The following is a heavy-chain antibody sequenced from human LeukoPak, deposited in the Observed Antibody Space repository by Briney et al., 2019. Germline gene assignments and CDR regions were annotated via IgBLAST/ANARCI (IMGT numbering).Heavy chain of an antibody. V-gene: IGHV4-34*01. CDR3: ATPYSGGYHGLDI. CDR1: GGSFSGYY. D-gene: IGHD1-26*01. J-gene: IGHJ3*02. Sequence: SETLSLTCAVYGGSFSGYYWSWIRQPPGKGLGWIGSIYYSGSTYYNPSLKSRVTISVDTSKNQFSLKLNSVTAADTAVYYCATPYSGGYHGLDIWGQGTMVTVSS. CDR2: IYYSGST.